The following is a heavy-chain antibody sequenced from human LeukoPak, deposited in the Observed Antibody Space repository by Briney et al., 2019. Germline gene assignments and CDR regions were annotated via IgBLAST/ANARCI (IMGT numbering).Heavy chain of an antibody. Sequence: GGSLRLSCAASGFTFSDYSMNWVRQAPGKGLEWISYVGISSGNTKYADSVKGRFTISGDSARNSLYLQMSSLRVEDTAVYYCARDSFPLYYYGSGSYLDYWGQGTLVTVSS. D-gene: IGHD3-10*01. CDR2: VGISSGNT. J-gene: IGHJ4*02. V-gene: IGHV3-48*04. CDR1: GFTFSDYS. CDR3: ARDSFPLYYYGSGSYLDY.